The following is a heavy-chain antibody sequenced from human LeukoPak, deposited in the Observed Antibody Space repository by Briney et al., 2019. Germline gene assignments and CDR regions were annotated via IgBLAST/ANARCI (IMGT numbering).Heavy chain of an antibody. Sequence: GGSLRLSCAASGFTVSNVWMNWVRQAPGKGLEWVGRIKSITNGGNTVYAAPVKGRFTVSRDDSKNTLYLQMNSLRTEDTAVYYCATDGVGNGGYAVMSKRGYDCLGQGTLVTVFS. CDR3: ATDGVGNGGYAVMSKRGYDC. D-gene: IGHD3-16*01. V-gene: IGHV3-15*01. CDR1: GFTVSNVW. J-gene: IGHJ4*02. CDR2: IKSITNGGNT.